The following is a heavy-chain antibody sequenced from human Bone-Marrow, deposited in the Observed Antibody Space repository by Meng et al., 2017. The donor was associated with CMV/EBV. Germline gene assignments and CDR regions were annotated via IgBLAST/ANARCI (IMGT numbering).Heavy chain of an antibody. V-gene: IGHV1-8*01. Sequence: ASVKVSCKTSGYTFTSYEIIWVRQATGQGLEWMGRINPNSGDTGYAQKFQGRVTLTRKTSINTAYMELNNLRSEDTAVYYCARDQSRFDPWGQGTLVTVSS. J-gene: IGHJ5*02. CDR1: GYTFTSYE. CDR3: ARDQSRFDP. CDR2: INPNSGDT.